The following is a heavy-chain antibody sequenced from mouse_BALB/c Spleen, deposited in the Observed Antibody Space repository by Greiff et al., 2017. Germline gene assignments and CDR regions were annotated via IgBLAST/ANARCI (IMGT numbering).Heavy chain of an antibody. CDR3: ARGLTGSFDY. J-gene: IGHJ2*01. Sequence: QVQLKQSGAELVRPGTSVKVSCKASGYAFTNYLIEWVKQRPGQGLEWIGVINPGSGGTNYNEKFKGKATLTADKSSSTAYMQLSSLTSDDSAVYFCARGLTGSFDYWGQGTTLTVSS. V-gene: IGHV1-54*01. D-gene: IGHD4-1*01. CDR1: GYAFTNYL. CDR2: INPGSGGT.